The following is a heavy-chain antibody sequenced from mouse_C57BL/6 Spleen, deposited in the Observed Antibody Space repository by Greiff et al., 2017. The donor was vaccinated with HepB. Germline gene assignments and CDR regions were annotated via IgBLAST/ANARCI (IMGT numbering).Heavy chain of an antibody. V-gene: IGHV5-17*01. CDR3: ARPDGYDYAIDY. CDR2: ISSGSSTN. CDR1: GFTFSDYG. Sequence: EVHLVESGGGLVKPGGSLKLSCAASGFTFSDYGMHWVRQAPEKGLEWVAYISSGSSTNYYADTVKGRFTLSRDNAKNTLFLQMTSLRSEDTSIYYCARPDGYDYAIDYWGQGTSVTVSS. D-gene: IGHD2-2*01. J-gene: IGHJ4*01.